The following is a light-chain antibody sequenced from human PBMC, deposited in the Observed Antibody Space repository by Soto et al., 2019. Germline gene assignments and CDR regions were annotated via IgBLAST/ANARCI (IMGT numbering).Light chain of an antibody. CDR2: EVT. CDR3: SSYTTTNTPYV. Sequence: QSVLTQPASVSGSPGQSITISCTGSSSDVGAYNFVSWYQHLPGKAPKLILYEVTTRPSGVSSRFSGSKSGNTASLTISGLQADDEANYYCSSYTTTNTPYVFGSGTQLTVL. CDR1: SSDVGAYNF. J-gene: IGLJ1*01. V-gene: IGLV2-14*01.